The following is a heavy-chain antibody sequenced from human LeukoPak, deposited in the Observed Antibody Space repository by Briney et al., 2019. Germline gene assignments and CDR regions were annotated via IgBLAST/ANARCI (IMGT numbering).Heavy chain of an antibody. J-gene: IGHJ4*02. CDR3: AKEMGFKIREVMLGFFDY. V-gene: IGHV3-23*01. D-gene: IGHD3-10*01. CDR1: GFTFSSFA. CDR2: ISTSGGIT. Sequence: GGTLRLSCVASGFTFSSFAMSWVRQAPGKGLEGVSGISTSGGITDYADSVKGRFTISRDNSKRTLYLQMNSLRAEDTAVYYCAKEMGFKIREVMLGFFDYWGQGTLVTVSS.